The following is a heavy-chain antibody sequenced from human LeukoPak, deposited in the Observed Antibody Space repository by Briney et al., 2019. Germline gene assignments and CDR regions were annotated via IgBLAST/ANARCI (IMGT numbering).Heavy chain of an antibody. V-gene: IGHV4-59*08. Sequence: PSETLSLTCSVSGGSVSNYYWSWIRQPPGKGLEWIGYIYYSGSTYYNPSLKSRVTISVDTSKNQFSLKLSSVTAADTAVYYCARGTYSGYDYDPRYYFDYWGQGTLVTVSS. CDR1: GGSVSNYY. D-gene: IGHD5-12*01. J-gene: IGHJ4*02. CDR3: ARGTYSGYDYDPRYYFDY. CDR2: IYYSGST.